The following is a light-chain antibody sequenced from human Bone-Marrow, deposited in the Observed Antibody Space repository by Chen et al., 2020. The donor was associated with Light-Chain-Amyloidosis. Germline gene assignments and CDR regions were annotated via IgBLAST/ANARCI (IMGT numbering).Light chain of an antibody. V-gene: IGLV2-14*01. CDR2: EVT. Sequence: QSALTHPASVSGSPGQAFPISCTGTSSDVGGDNHVSWYQQHPDKAPKLMIYEVTNRPSWVPDRFSGSKSDNTASLTISGLQTEDEADYFCSSYTITNTLVFGSGTRVTVL. CDR3: SSYTITNTLV. J-gene: IGLJ1*01. CDR1: SSDVGGDNH.